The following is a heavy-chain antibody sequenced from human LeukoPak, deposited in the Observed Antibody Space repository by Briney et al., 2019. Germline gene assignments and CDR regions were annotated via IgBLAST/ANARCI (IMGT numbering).Heavy chain of an antibody. V-gene: IGHV3-21*01. CDR3: ARRSGDRSALDAFDF. Sequence: GGSLRLSCAASGFTFSSYSMNWVRQAPGKGLEWVSSISSSSDYIYYADSVKGRFTISRDNAKSSLYLQMSSLRDEDTAVYYCARRSGDRSALDAFDFWGQGTMVTVSS. CDR2: ISSSSDYI. D-gene: IGHD3-22*01. CDR1: GFTFSSYS. J-gene: IGHJ3*01.